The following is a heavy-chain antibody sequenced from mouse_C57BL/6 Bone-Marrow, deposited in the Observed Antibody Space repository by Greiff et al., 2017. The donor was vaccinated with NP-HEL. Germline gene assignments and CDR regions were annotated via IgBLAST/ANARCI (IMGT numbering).Heavy chain of an antibody. CDR3: ARQVVAPFDY. Sequence: VKLQESGAELARPGASVKMSCKASGYTFTSYTMHWVKQRPGQGLEWIGYINPSSGYTKYNQKFKDKATLTADKSSSTAYMQLSSLTSEDSAVYYCARQVVAPFDYWGQGTTLTVSS. J-gene: IGHJ2*01. CDR1: GYTFTSYT. D-gene: IGHD1-1*01. V-gene: IGHV1-4*01. CDR2: INPSSGYT.